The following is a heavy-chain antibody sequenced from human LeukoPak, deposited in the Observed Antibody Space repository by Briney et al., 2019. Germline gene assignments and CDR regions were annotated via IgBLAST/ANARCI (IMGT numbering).Heavy chain of an antibody. D-gene: IGHD3-9*01. Sequence: GASVKVSCKASGYTFTGYYMHWARQAPGQGLEWMGRINPNSGGTNYAQKFQGRVTMTRDTSVSTAYMELSRLRSDDTAVYYCARGYFDWSHFYYYMDVWGKGTTVTVSS. CDR1: GYTFTGYY. CDR2: INPNSGGT. CDR3: ARGYFDWSHFYYYMDV. V-gene: IGHV1-2*06. J-gene: IGHJ6*03.